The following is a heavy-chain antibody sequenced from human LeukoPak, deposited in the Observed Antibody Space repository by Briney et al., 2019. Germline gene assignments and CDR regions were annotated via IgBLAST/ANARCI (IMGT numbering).Heavy chain of an antibody. CDR3: AKDKYSGSYQDAFDI. CDR1: VFTFDDYA. J-gene: IGHJ3*02. CDR2: ISGDGGST. D-gene: IGHD1-26*01. V-gene: IGHV3-43*02. Sequence: GGSLRLSCAASVFTFDDYAMHWVRQAPGKGLEWVSLISGDGGSTYYADSVKGRFTISRDNSKNSLYLQMNSLRTEDTALYYCAKDKYSGSYQDAFDIWGQGTMVTVSS.